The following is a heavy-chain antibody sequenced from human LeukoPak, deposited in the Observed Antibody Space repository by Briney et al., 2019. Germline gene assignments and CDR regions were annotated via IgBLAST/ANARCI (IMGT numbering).Heavy chain of an antibody. CDR3: ARGWLAETTVVTPYNY. D-gene: IGHD2-21*02. CDR1: GGTFSSTT. V-gene: IGHV1-69*13. J-gene: IGHJ4*02. CDR2: ITPIFRTP. Sequence: SVTVSCKASGGTFSSTTINWVRQAPGQGLEWMGGITPIFRTPNYAQKFQGRVTITAVESMSTAYMELSSLRSEDTAVYYCARGWLAETTVVTPYNYWGQGTLVTVSS.